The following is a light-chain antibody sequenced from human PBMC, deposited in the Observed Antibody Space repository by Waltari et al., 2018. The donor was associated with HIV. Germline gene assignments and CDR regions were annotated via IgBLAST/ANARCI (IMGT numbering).Light chain of an antibody. V-gene: IGLV1-40*01. J-gene: IGLJ2*01. CDR2: ASY. CDR1: SSNIGAGYD. Sequence: QSVLTQPPSVSGAPGQRVTISCTGSSSNIGAGYDIHSYQQLPGTAPNLLIYASYNRPSGVPDRFSGSKSGTSASLAITGLQAEDEADYYCQTYDSSLSGPVFGGGTKLTVL. CDR3: QTYDSSLSGPV.